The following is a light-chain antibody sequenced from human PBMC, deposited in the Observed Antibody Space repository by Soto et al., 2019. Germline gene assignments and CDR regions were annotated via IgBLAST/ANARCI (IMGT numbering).Light chain of an antibody. CDR3: QQSSSSPPEFT. CDR1: QSVSTNY. Sequence: EIVLTQSPATLSLSPGERATLSCRASQSVSTNYLAWYQQRPGQAPRLLIFGASYRATGIPDRFSGSGSATDFTFTISRLEPEDFAFYYWQQSSSSPPEFTFGPGTKVDSK. V-gene: IGKV3-20*01. J-gene: IGKJ3*01. CDR2: GAS.